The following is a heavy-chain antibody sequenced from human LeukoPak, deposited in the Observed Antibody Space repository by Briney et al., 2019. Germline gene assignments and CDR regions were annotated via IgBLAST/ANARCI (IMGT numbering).Heavy chain of an antibody. V-gene: IGHV3-30*18. Sequence: LSLTCTVSGYSISSGYYWGWVRQAPGKGLEWVAVISYDGSNKYYADSVKGRFTISRDNSKNTLYLQMNSLRAEDTAVYYCANGANIAAAGTPFDYWGQGTLVTVSS. J-gene: IGHJ4*02. CDR1: GYSISSGY. CDR2: ISYDGSNK. CDR3: ANGANIAAAGTPFDY. D-gene: IGHD6-13*01.